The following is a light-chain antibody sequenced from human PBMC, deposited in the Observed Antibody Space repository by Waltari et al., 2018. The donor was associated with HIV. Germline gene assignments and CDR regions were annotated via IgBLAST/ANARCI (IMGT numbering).Light chain of an antibody. CDR3: QNYDSAPVA. CDR2: AAS. V-gene: IGKV1-27*01. CDR1: RDIRND. J-gene: IGKJ5*01. Sequence: DIQMSQVPSSLSASVGDRVTLTCRASRDIRNDLAWYQQKAGEAPKLLIYAASTLRSGVPWRFRGRGSGTDFTLTIDGLQPEDVASYYCQNYDSAPVAFGQGTRLEI.